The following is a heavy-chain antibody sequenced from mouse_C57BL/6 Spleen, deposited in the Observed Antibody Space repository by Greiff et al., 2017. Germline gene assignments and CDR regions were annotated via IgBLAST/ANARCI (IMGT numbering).Heavy chain of an antibody. CDR2: ISDGGSYT. CDR1: GFTFSSYA. CDR3: ARGLGSSYYWYFDV. J-gene: IGHJ1*03. D-gene: IGHD1-1*01. Sequence: EVQRVESGGGLVKPGGSLKLSCAASGFTFSSYAMSWVRQTPEKRLEWVATISDGGSYTYYPDNVKGRFTISRDNAKNNLYLQMSHLKSEDTAMYYCARGLGSSYYWYFDVWGTGTTVTVSS. V-gene: IGHV5-4*01.